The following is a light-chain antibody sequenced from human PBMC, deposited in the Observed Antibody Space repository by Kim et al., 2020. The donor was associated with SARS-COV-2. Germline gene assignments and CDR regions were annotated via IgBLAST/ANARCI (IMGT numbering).Light chain of an antibody. CDR1: NIGRKS. Sequence: SYELTQPPSVSVAPGKTARITCGGNNIGRKSVHWYQQKPGQAPVLVIYYDSDRPSGIPERFSGSNSGNTATLTISRVEAGDEADYYCQVWDSSGDHPWVFGGGTKLTVL. CDR3: QVWDSSGDHPWV. CDR2: YDS. J-gene: IGLJ3*02. V-gene: IGLV3-21*04.